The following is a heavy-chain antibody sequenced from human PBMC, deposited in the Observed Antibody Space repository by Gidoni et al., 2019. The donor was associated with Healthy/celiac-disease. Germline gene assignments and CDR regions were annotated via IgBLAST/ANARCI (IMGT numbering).Heavy chain of an antibody. CDR1: GGSISSYY. D-gene: IGHD6-19*01. Sequence: QVQLQESGPGLVKPSETLSLTCTVSGGSISSYYWSWIRQPPGKGLEWIGYIYYSGSTNYNPSLKSRVTISVDTSKNQFSLKLSSVTAADTAVYYCAREGYSSGWLDHWGQGTLVTVSS. CDR2: IYYSGST. J-gene: IGHJ4*02. CDR3: AREGYSSGWLDH. V-gene: IGHV4-59*01.